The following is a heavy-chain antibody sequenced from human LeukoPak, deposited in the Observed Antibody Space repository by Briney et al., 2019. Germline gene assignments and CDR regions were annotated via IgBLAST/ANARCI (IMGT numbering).Heavy chain of an antibody. D-gene: IGHD1-1*01. Sequence: SSETLSLTCAVYGGSFSSYYWSWIRQSPGKGLEWIAEINHRGDTNYNPSVKSRVTISVDTSKNQFSLKVTSLTAADTAVYYCARGPTISETGYFDYWDQGTLVTVSS. J-gene: IGHJ4*03. CDR1: GGSFSSYY. V-gene: IGHV4-34*01. CDR3: ARGPTISETGYFDY. CDR2: INHRGDT.